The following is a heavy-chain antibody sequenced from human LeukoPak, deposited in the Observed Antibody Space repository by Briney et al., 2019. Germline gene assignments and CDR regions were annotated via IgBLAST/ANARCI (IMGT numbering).Heavy chain of an antibody. CDR3: ARDMGGITGTTGRFDP. J-gene: IGHJ5*02. Sequence: GGSLRLSCAASGFTFDDYAMHWVRQAPGKGLEWVSLISGDGGSTYYPDSVKGRFTISRDNSKNSLYLQMNSLRTEDTALYYCARDMGGITGTTGRFDPWGQGTLVTVSS. CDR2: ISGDGGST. V-gene: IGHV3-43*02. CDR1: GFTFDDYA. D-gene: IGHD1-7*01.